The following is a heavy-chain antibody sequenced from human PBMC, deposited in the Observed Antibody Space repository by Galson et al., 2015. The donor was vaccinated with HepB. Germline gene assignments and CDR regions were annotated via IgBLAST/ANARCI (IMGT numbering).Heavy chain of an antibody. J-gene: IGHJ6*03. Sequence: SVKVSCKASGYTFTGYYMHWVRQAPGQGLEWMGRINPNSGGTNYAQKFQGRVTMTRDTSISTAYMELSRLRSDDTAVYYCARGVPAAILSTEGSYYYYYMDVWGKGTTVTVSS. D-gene: IGHD2-2*01. V-gene: IGHV1-2*06. CDR3: ARGVPAAILSTEGSYYYYYMDV. CDR2: INPNSGGT. CDR1: GYTFTGYY.